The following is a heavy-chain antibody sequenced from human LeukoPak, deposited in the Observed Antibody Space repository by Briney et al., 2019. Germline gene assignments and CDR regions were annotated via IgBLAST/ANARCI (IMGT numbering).Heavy chain of an antibody. V-gene: IGHV4-30-4*01. CDR2: IYYSGST. CDR3: ARHGIESPPILDY. J-gene: IGHJ4*02. CDR1: GGSISSGDYY. Sequence: KSSETLSLTCTVSGGSISSGDYYWSWIRQPPGKGLEWIGYIYYSGSTNYNPSLKSRVTISVDTSKNQFSLKLSSVTAADTAVYYCARHGIESPPILDYWGQGTLVTVSS.